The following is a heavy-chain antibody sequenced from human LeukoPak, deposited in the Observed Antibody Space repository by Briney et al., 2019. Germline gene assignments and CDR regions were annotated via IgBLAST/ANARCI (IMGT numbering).Heavy chain of an antibody. V-gene: IGHV3-21*01. Sequence: GGSLRLSCAASGFTFSSYSMNWVRQAPGKGLEWVSSISSSGSYIYYADSVKGRFTISRDNAKNSLYLQMNSLRAEDTAVYYCARDRFALMDVWGQGTTVTVSS. J-gene: IGHJ6*02. CDR1: GFTFSSYS. D-gene: IGHD3-3*01. CDR2: ISSSGSYI. CDR3: ARDRFALMDV.